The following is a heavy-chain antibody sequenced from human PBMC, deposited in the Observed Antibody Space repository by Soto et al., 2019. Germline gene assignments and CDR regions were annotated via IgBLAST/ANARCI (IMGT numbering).Heavy chain of an antibody. D-gene: IGHD2-8*02. V-gene: IGHV1-8*01. CDR2: MNPNSGNT. CDR3: ARGGTGYYYYGMAV. J-gene: IGHJ6*04. CDR1: GYTVTSYD. Sequence: ASVKVSCKESGYTVTSYDINWVRQATGQGLEWMGWMNPNSGNTGYAQKFQGRVTMTRNTSISTAYMELSSLRSEDTAVYYCARGGTGYYYYGMAVWGKGTTFTVSS.